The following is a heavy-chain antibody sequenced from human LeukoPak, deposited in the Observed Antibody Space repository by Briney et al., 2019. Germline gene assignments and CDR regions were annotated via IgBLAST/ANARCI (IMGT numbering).Heavy chain of an antibody. CDR2: ISYDGSNK. Sequence: PGGSLRLSCAASGFTFSLYAMHWVRQAPGKGLEWVALISYDGSNKYYADSVKGRFTISRDNSKNTLYLQMNSLRAEDTAVYYCAKSGLNRFDYWGQGTLVTVSS. D-gene: IGHD2-15*01. J-gene: IGHJ4*02. CDR1: GFTFSLYA. CDR3: AKSGLNRFDY. V-gene: IGHV3-30*04.